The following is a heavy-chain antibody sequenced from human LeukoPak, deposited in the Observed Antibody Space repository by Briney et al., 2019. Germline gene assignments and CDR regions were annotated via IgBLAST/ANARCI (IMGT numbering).Heavy chain of an antibody. D-gene: IGHD1-1*01. V-gene: IGHV4-34*01. J-gene: IGHJ4*02. CDR1: GGSFSDYL. Sequence: SETLSLTCAVYGGSFSDYLWSWIRQFPGKGLEWIGEISHSGDTNYNPSLKSRVTISVDTSKNQFSLKLSSVTAADTAVYYCARGRQLNSWGQGSLVTVSS. CDR2: ISHSGDT. CDR3: ARGRQLNS.